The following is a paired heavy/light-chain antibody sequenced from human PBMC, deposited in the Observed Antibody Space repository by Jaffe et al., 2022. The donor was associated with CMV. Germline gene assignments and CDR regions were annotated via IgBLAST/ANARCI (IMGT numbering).Light chain of an antibody. J-gene: IGLJ2*01. Sequence: QSALTQPASVSGSPGQSITISCTGTSSDVGGYNYVSWYQQHPGKAPKLVIYDVSNRPSGVSNRFSGSKSGNTASLTISGLQAEDEADYYCNSYRSGSTPVFGGGTKLTVL. CDR3: NSYRSGSTPV. V-gene: IGLV2-14*03. CDR1: SSDVGGYNY. CDR2: DVS.
Heavy chain of an antibody. D-gene: IGHD6-19*01. J-gene: IGHJ4*02. CDR3: AKALKQPTVAGTPSFDY. CDR1: GFTFSNYV. CDR2: ITGSGGGT. V-gene: IGHV3-23*01. Sequence: EVQLLESGGGLVQPGGSLRLSCAASGFTFSNYVVSWVRQAPGKGLEWVSAITGSGGGTDYADSVKGRFSISRDNSKNTIYLQMNSLRAEDTAVYYCAKALKQPTVAGTPSFDYWGQGTLVTVSP.